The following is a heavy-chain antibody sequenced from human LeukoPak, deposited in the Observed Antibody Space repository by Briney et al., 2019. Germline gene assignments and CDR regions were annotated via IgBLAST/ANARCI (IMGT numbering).Heavy chain of an antibody. J-gene: IGHJ2*01. CDR3: ARNPYDSSGYKAPYWHFDL. V-gene: IGHV3-23*01. CDR1: GFTFSSYA. CDR2: IAGSGRHT. Sequence: PGGSLRLSFAASGFTFSSYAMSWVRQAPGKGLEWVSSIAGSGRHTYYADSVKGRFTISRGNSKNTLYLQMNSLRAEDTAVYYCARNPYDSSGYKAPYWHFDLWGRGTLVTVSS. D-gene: IGHD3-22*01.